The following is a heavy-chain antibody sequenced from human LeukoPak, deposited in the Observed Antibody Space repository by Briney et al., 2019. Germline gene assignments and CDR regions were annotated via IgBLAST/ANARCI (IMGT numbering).Heavy chain of an antibody. J-gene: IGHJ4*02. CDR3: AKSPVSSCRGSFCYPFDY. CDR2: ISGSGGST. CDR1: GFTFSSYG. D-gene: IGHD2-15*01. V-gene: IGHV3-23*01. Sequence: GGTLRLSCAASGFTFSSYGMSWVRQAPGKGLEWVSAISGSGGSTYYADSVKGRFTISRDNSRNTLYLQMNTLRAEDTAVYFCAKSPVSSCRGSFCYPFDYWGQGNLVTVSS.